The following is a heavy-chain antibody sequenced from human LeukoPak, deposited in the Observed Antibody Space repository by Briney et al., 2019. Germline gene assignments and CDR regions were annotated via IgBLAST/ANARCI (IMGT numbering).Heavy chain of an antibody. CDR3: ARIGHDLYQTFDF. J-gene: IGHJ4*01. D-gene: IGHD2-2*01. Sequence: SETLSLTCTVSGGSISSYYWSWIRQHPGKGLEWIGYIYYSGSTYYNPSLKSRVTISVDTSKNQFSLKLSSVTAADTAIYYCARIGHDLYQTFDFWGNGNLITVSS. CDR2: IYYSGST. V-gene: IGHV4-59*06. CDR1: GGSISSYY.